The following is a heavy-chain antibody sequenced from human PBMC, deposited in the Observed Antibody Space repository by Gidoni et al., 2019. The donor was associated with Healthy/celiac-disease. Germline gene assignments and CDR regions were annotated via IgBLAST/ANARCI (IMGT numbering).Heavy chain of an antibody. D-gene: IGHD2-2*02. J-gene: IGHJ6*02. Sequence: QLQLQESGPGLVKPSETLSLTCTVAGGSISSRRYYWGWIRQPPGKGLEWIGSGYYRGSTYYNPSLKSRVTISVDTSKIQFSLKLSSVTAADTAVYYCARDGVVPAAIPYYYGMDVWGQGTTVTVSS. CDR3: ARDGVVPAAIPYYYGMDV. CDR2: GYYRGST. CDR1: GGSISSRRYY. V-gene: IGHV4-39*07.